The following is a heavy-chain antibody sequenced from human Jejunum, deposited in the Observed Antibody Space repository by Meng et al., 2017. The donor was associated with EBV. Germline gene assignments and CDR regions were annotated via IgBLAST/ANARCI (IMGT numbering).Heavy chain of an antibody. CDR1: GGSFSGYS. CDR2: INHGDRT. V-gene: IGHV4-34*01. CDR3: ARVAYDEAFAGWFDP. Sequence: QWGAGLLKPSETLSLTVVCKGGSFSGYSWTWIRQPPGKGLEWSGEINHGDRTNYNPSLKSRVTVSVDTSKNQFSLRLTSVTDADTAVYYCARVAYDEAFAGWFDPWGQGTLVTVSS. D-gene: IGHD5-12*01. J-gene: IGHJ5*02.